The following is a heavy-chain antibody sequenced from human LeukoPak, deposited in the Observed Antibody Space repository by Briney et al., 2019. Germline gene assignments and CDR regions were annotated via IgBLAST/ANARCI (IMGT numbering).Heavy chain of an antibody. V-gene: IGHV1-2*02. CDR1: GYSFSSYG. Sequence: GASVKVSCKASGYSFSSYGISWVRQAPGQGLEWMGWINPNSGGTNYAQKFQGRVTMTRDTSISTAYMELSRLRSDDTAVYYCARDRPNMDVWGKGTTVTVSS. CDR2: INPNSGGT. D-gene: IGHD6-6*01. CDR3: ARDRPNMDV. J-gene: IGHJ6*03.